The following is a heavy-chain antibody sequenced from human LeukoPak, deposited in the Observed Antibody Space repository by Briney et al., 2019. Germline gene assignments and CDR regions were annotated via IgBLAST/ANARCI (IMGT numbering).Heavy chain of an antibody. D-gene: IGHD1-1*01. CDR2: VNNDGSYT. CDR1: GFTFSSYS. Sequence: GGSLRLSCAASGFTFSSYSMNWVRQAPGKGLVWVSRVNNDGSYTSYADSVKGRFTISRDNAKNTLYVQMNSLRAEDTAVYYCARMGHDILVPSGMDVWGQGTTVTVSS. CDR3: ARMGHDILVPSGMDV. V-gene: IGHV3-74*01. J-gene: IGHJ6*02.